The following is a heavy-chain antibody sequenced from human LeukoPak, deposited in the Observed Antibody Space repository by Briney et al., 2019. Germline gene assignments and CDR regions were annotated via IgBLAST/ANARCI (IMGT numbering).Heavy chain of an antibody. V-gene: IGHV5-51*01. J-gene: IGHJ4*02. Sequence: GESLKISCKGSGYTFHSYWIAWVRQMPGKGLEWMGIIYPGDSDTRYGPSFQGQVTISADKSIRTAYLQWSSLKASDTAMYYCAKTYYDFWSGYYTSLFDYWGQGTLVTVSS. CDR3: AKTYYDFWSGYYTSLFDY. CDR1: GYTFHSYW. D-gene: IGHD3-3*01. CDR2: IYPGDSDT.